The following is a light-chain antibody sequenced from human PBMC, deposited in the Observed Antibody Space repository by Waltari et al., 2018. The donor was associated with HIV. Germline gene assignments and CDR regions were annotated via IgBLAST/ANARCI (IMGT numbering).Light chain of an antibody. V-gene: IGLV2-23*01. CDR1: SSDVGSYNL. CDR2: EGS. J-gene: IGLJ2*01. CDR3: CSYAGRVV. Sequence: QSALTQPASVSGSPGQSITISCTGTSSDVGSYNLVSWYQQHPDKAPKLMIYEGSKRPTGVSNRFAGSKAGNTASRTISGLQAEDEADYYCCSYAGRVVVGGGTKLTGL.